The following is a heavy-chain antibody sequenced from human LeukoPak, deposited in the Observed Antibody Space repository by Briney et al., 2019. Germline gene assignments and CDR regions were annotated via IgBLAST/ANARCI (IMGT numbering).Heavy chain of an antibody. CDR2: ISSSSSYI. J-gene: IGHJ4*02. CDR1: GFTFSSYS. CDR3: ARPRPGYYFDY. V-gene: IGHV3-21*01. Sequence: GGSLRLSCAASGFTFSSYSMNWVRQAPGKGLEWVSSISSSSSYIYYADSVRGRFTISRDSAKNSLFLQMNSLRAEDTALYYCARPRPGYYFDYWGQGTLVTVSS. D-gene: IGHD6-6*01.